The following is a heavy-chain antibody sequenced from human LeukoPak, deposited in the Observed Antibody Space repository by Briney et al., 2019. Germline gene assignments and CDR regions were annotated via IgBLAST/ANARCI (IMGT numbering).Heavy chain of an antibody. Sequence: GGSLRLSCAASGFTFSSYWMHWVRQAPGKGLVWVSRINSDGSSTSYADSAKGRFTISRDNAKNTLYLQMNSLRAEDTAVYYCARDYGDYGDDAFDIWGQGTMVTVSS. J-gene: IGHJ3*02. CDR3: ARDYGDYGDDAFDI. V-gene: IGHV3-74*01. CDR1: GFTFSSYW. D-gene: IGHD4-17*01. CDR2: INSDGSST.